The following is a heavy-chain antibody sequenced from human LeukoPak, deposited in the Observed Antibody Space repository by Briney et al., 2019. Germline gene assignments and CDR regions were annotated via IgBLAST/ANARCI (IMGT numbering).Heavy chain of an antibody. Sequence: SETLSLTCAVYGGSFSGYYWSWIRQPPGKGLEWIGEINHSGSTNYNPSLKSRVTISVDTSKNQFSLKLSSVTAADTAVYYCVRGRFIVVVVAATNYFDYWSQGTLVTVSS. J-gene: IGHJ4*02. CDR1: GGSFSGYY. V-gene: IGHV4-34*01. D-gene: IGHD2-15*01. CDR3: VRGRFIVVVVAATNYFDY. CDR2: INHSGST.